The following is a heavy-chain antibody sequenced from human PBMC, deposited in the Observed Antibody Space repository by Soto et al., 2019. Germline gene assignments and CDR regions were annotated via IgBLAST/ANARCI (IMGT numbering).Heavy chain of an antibody. CDR1: GYTFSNYG. D-gene: IGHD1-7*01. CDR2: ISAYNGNT. V-gene: IGHV1-18*01. Sequence: QVQLVQSGADVRKPGASVKVSCKASGYTFSNYGISWVRQAPGQGLEWMGWISAYNGNTNYAQRVQGRVAMTTDTFTSTAYMEVTSLTSDDTAVYYCARESGTMDYFYYGMDVWGQGTTVTVSS. CDR3: ARESGTMDYFYYGMDV. J-gene: IGHJ6*02.